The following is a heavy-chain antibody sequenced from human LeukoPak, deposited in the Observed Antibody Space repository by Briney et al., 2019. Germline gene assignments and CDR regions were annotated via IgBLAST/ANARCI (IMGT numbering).Heavy chain of an antibody. V-gene: IGHV3-21*01. J-gene: IGHJ4*02. D-gene: IGHD1-20*01. CDR3: ARDSRITKKADY. CDR2: ISSSSSYI. CDR1: GFTFSSYS. Sequence: GGSLRLSCAASGFTFSSYSMTWVRQAPGKGLEWVSSISSSSSYIYYADSVKGRFTISRDNAKNSLYLQMNSLRAEDTAVYYCARDSRITKKADYWGQGTLVTVSS.